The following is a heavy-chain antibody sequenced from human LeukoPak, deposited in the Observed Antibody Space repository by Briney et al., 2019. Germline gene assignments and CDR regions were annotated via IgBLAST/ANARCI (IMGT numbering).Heavy chain of an antibody. V-gene: IGHV3-74*01. J-gene: IGHJ6*02. D-gene: IGHD3-3*01. Sequence: GGSLRLSCAASGFTFSSYWMHWVRQAPGEGLMWVSRINSDGSTTNYADSVKGRFTISRDNSKNTLYLQMNSLRVEDTAVYYCARGHYDFWSGRPWDGMDVWGQGTTVTVSS. CDR1: GFTFSSYW. CDR2: INSDGSTT. CDR3: ARGHYDFWSGRPWDGMDV.